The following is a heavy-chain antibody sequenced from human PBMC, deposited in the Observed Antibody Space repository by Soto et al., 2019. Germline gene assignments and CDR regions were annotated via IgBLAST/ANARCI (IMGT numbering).Heavy chain of an antibody. J-gene: IGHJ6*02. V-gene: IGHV5-10-1*01. CDR1: GYSFTSYW. D-gene: IGHD3-9*01. CDR3: ARLPDILTGYSDYYYYYGMDV. CDR2: IDPSDSYT. Sequence: GESLKISCKGSGYSFTSYWISWVRQMPWKGLEWMGRIDPSDSYTNYSPSFQGHVTISADKSISTAYLQWSSLKASDTAMYYCARLPDILTGYSDYYYYYGMDVWGQGTTVTVSS.